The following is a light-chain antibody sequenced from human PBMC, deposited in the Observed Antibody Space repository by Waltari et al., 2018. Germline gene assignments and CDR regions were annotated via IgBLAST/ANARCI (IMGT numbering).Light chain of an antibody. CDR1: QSVSNTH. CDR2: AAS. J-gene: IGKJ1*01. Sequence: EIVLTQSPDTLSLSPGERATLSCRASQSVSNTHLAWYQQKPGQAPRLLIYAASRRATGIPDRFSGSGSGTDFTLTISRLEPEDFAVYYCQQYGSAPRTFGQGTKVEIK. V-gene: IGKV3-20*01. CDR3: QQYGSAPRT.